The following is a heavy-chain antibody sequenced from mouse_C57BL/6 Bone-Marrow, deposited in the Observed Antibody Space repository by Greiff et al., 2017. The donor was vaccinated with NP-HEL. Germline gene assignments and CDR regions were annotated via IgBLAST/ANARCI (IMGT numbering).Heavy chain of an antibody. CDR1: GYAFSSSW. D-gene: IGHD1-1*01. V-gene: IGHV1-82*01. J-gene: IGHJ3*01. Sequence: VQLQQSGPELVKPGASVKISCKASGYAFSSSWMNWVKQRPGKGLEWIGRIYPGDGDTNYNGKFKGKATLTADKSSSTAYMQLSSLTSEDSAVYFCATYYGSSYEGFGYWGQGTLVTVS. CDR2: IYPGDGDT. CDR3: ATYYGSSYEGFGY.